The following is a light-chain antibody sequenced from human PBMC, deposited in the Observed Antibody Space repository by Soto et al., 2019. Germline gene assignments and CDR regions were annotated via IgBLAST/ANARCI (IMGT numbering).Light chain of an antibody. Sequence: QSVLTQPPSVSGAPGQRVTISCTGSSSNIGAGYDVHWYQQLPGTAPKLLIYSDNSRPSGVPDRFSGSKSGTSASLDITGLQADDEADYYCQSFDSSLSGWVFGGGTKLTVL. CDR3: QSFDSSLSGWV. J-gene: IGLJ3*02. CDR1: SSNIGAGYD. V-gene: IGLV1-40*01. CDR2: SDN.